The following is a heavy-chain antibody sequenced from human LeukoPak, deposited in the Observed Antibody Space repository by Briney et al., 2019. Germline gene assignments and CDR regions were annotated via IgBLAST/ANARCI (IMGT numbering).Heavy chain of an antibody. D-gene: IGHD3-10*01. V-gene: IGHV3-11*04. CDR3: ARWRGGMELVNPPYVDY. J-gene: IGHJ4*02. CDR1: GFTFTDYY. Sequence: AGGSLRLSCATSGFTFTDYYMSWIRQAPGKGLEWLSYISSSGRTIYYADSVKGRFTISRDNAKSSLYLQMNSLRAEDTAVYYCARWRGGMELVNPPYVDYWGQGTLVTVSS. CDR2: ISSSGRTI.